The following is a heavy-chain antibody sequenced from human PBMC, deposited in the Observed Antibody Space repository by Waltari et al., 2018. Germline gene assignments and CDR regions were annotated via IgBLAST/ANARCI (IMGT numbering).Heavy chain of an antibody. CDR2: ISAYNGNT. V-gene: IGHV1-18*01. D-gene: IGHD1-1*01. CDR3: ARDRRDDNNSVRWLDP. J-gene: IGHJ5*02. CDR1: GYMFRNFG. Sequence: QIQLVQSGGEVKKPGASVNVSCKASGYMFRNFGIFWVRQAPVQGLEYMGWISAYNGNTNYAQNFQGRLTLTTDTSASTAYMELSSLTSDDSAVYFCARDRRDDNNSVRWLDPWGQGTLVTVSS.